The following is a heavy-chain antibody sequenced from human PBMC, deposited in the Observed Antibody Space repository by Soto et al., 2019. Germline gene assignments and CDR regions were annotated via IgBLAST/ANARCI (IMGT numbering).Heavy chain of an antibody. V-gene: IGHV4-34*01. CDR1: GGSFSGYY. Sequence: SETLSLTCAVYGGSFSGYYWSWIRQPPGKGLEWIGEINHSGSTNYNPSLKSRVTISVDTSKNQFSLKLSSVTAADTAVYYCARRGSVPLYYFDYWGQGTLVTVSS. J-gene: IGHJ4*02. CDR2: INHSGST. CDR3: ARRGSVPLYYFDY. D-gene: IGHD3-16*01.